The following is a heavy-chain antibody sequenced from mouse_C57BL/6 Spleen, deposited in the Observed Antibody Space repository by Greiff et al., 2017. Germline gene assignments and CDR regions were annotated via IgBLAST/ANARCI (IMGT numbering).Heavy chain of an antibody. J-gene: IGHJ3*01. CDR1: GFSLTSYG. Sequence: VKLQQSGPGLVQPSQSLSITCTVSGFSLTSYGVHWVRQSPGKGLEWLGVIWRGGSTDYNAAFMSRLSITKDNSKSQVFFKMNSLQADDTAIYYCAKSYGNYDPWFAYWGQGTLVTVSA. D-gene: IGHD2-1*01. CDR2: IWRGGST. CDR3: AKSYGNYDPWFAY. V-gene: IGHV2-5*01.